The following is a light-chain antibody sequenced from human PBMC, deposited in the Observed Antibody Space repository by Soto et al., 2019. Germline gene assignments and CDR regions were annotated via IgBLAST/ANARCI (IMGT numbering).Light chain of an antibody. J-gene: IGKJ5*01. CDR3: QQANSFPLT. CDR2: VAS. Sequence: DIHMTQSPSSVSASVGYMVTLTCRASQSIGDLVDWYQQKPGQAPKLLISVASTLQNGVPSRLSGSGYGTDLTITISGMQNEDFETYYCQQANSFPLTFGQGTRLEIK. CDR1: QSIGDL. V-gene: IGKV1-12*01.